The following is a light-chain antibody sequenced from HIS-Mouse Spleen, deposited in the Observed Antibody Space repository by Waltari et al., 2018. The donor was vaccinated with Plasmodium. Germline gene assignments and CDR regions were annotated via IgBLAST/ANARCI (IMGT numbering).Light chain of an antibody. CDR3: CSYAGSSTFVV. CDR1: SREVGRYNL. V-gene: IGLV2-23*03. Sequence: QSALTQPASVSGSPGQSITISCTGTSREVGRYNLVSWYQQHPGKAPKLMIYEGSKRPSGVSNRFSGSKSGNTASLTISGLQAEDEADYYCCSYAGSSTFVVFGGGTKLTVL. CDR2: EGS. J-gene: IGLJ2*01.